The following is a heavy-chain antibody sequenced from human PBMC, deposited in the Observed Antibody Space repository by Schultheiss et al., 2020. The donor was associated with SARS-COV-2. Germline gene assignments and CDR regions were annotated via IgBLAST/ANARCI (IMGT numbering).Heavy chain of an antibody. J-gene: IGHJ4*02. V-gene: IGHV4-4*07. CDR1: GFTFSDYY. CDR2: IYTSGST. D-gene: IGHD3-10*01. Sequence: ESLKISCAASGFTFSDYYMSWIRQPAGKGLEWIGRIYTSGSTNYNPSLKSRVTISVDTSKNQFSLKLSSVTAADTAVYYCARAVKVTMVRGVRYYFDYWGQGTLVTVSS. CDR3: ARAVKVTMVRGVRYYFDY.